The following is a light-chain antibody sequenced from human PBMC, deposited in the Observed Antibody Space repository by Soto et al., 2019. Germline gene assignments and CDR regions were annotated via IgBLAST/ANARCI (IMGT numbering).Light chain of an antibody. Sequence: ERVLMPAPAVLFITTGERATLSCRASQSVSSNLAWYQQKPGQAPRLLIYGASTRATGIPARFSGSGSGTESTLTISSLQSEDFAVYYCQQYNNWTPITSGQGTRLEFK. CDR3: QQYNNWTPIT. J-gene: IGKJ5*01. V-gene: IGKV3-15*01. CDR1: QSVSSN. CDR2: GAS.